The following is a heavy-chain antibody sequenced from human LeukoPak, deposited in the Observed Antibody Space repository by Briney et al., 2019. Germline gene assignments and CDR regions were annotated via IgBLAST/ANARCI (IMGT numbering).Heavy chain of an antibody. V-gene: IGHV3-21*06. J-gene: IGHJ3*02. Sequence: TGGSLRLSCAASGFTFSSYSMNWVRQAPGKGPEWVSYISISSDHKHYADSVKGRFTISRDDAENTLYLHMSSLTADDTAVYYCVRDQTPNCGGACFCAPDIWGQGTMVTVSS. D-gene: IGHD2-21*02. CDR3: VRDQTPNCGGACFCAPDI. CDR1: GFTFSSYS. CDR2: ISISSDHK.